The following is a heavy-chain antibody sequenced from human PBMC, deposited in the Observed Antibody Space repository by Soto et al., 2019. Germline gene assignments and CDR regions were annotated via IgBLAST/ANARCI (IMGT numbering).Heavy chain of an antibody. D-gene: IGHD6-19*01. CDR3: AKAKGYSSGWYDY. V-gene: IGHV3-23*01. CDR2: ISGSGGST. J-gene: IGHJ4*02. Sequence: PVGSLRLSCAASGFTFSSYAMSWVSQAPGKGLEWVSAISGSGGSTYCADSVKGRFTISRDNSKNTLYLQMNSLRAEDTAVYYCAKAKGYSSGWYDYWGQGTLVTVSS. CDR1: GFTFSSYA.